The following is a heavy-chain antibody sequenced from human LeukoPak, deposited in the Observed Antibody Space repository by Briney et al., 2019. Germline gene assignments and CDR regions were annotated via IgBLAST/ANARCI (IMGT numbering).Heavy chain of an antibody. CDR1: GFVFSDYA. V-gene: IGHV3-30*04. CDR3: AINYHSRSRIIYLFVS. CDR2: IWYGGGSE. J-gene: IGHJ4*02. D-gene: IGHD4-11*01. Sequence: GGSLRLSCAASGFVFSDYAIHWVRQAPGKGLEWVAVIWYGGGSEHYLDSVKGRFTISRDNSKNTVYLQMNSPRGEDTARYYCAINYHSRSRIIYLFVSWSQGTPVTVSS.